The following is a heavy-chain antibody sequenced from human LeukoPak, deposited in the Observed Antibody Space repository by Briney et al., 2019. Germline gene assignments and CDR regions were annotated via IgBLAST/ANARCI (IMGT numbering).Heavy chain of an antibody. V-gene: IGHV3-30*04. D-gene: IGHD3-10*01. CDR3: AKRGPGSPQSGKYYFDY. CDR1: GFTFSSYA. Sequence: GGSLRLSCAASGFTFSSYAMHWVRQAPGKGLEWVAVISYVGSNKYYADSVKGRFTISRDNSKNTLYLQMNSLRAEDTAVYYCAKRGPGSPQSGKYYFDYWGQGTLVTVSS. J-gene: IGHJ4*02. CDR2: ISYVGSNK.